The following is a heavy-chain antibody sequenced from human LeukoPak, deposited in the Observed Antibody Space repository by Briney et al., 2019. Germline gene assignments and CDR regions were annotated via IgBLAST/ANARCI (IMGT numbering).Heavy chain of an antibody. D-gene: IGHD1-26*01. J-gene: IGHJ4*02. CDR2: IKQDGSEK. V-gene: IGHV3-7*01. CDR1: GFTFSRYW. Sequence: GGSLRLSCAASGFTFSRYWMSWVRQAPGKGLEWVANIKQDGSEKYYVDSVKGRFTISRDNAKNSLYLQMNSLRAEDTAVYYCVRDDVGATYWGQGTLVTVSS. CDR3: VRDDVGATY.